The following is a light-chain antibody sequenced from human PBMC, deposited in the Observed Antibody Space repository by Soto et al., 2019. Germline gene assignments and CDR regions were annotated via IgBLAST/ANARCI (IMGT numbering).Light chain of an antibody. CDR3: QQYNNWPIT. CDR1: QGIGDT. CDR2: GAS. J-gene: IGKJ5*01. Sequence: EVVMRQSPATLSVSPGEGATLSCRASQGIGDTLAWYQHKPGQTPRLLIYGASSRATGIPDRFSGSGSGTDFTLTISRLEPEDFAVYYCQQYNNWPITFGQGTRLEIK. V-gene: IGKV3D-15*01.